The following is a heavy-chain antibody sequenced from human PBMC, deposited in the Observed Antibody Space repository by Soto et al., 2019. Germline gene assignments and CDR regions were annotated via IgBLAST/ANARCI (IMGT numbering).Heavy chain of an antibody. Sequence: SETLSLTCTVSGGSVTGYYWSWIRQPPGRGLEWIGYIYYAGTTLYTPSLNSRVTISVDRSKNQFSLKLNSVTAADTAVYYCERNDAVPTLQHGMGVWGQGTKVTVSS. CDR3: ERNDAVPTLQHGMGV. V-gene: IGHV4-59*02. CDR2: IYYAGTT. CDR1: GGSVTGYY. J-gene: IGHJ6*02. D-gene: IGHD2-15*01.